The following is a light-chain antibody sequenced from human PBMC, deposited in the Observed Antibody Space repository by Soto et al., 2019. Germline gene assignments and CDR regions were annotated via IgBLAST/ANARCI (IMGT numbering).Light chain of an antibody. Sequence: DIVLTQSPGTLSLSPGERVTLSFRASQSVKNNYLAWYQQKPGQAPRLLIYGASSRATGIPDRFSGSGSATDFTLTISRLEPEDFAVYYCQQYAASPRTFGQGTKVDIK. CDR1: QSVKNNY. CDR2: GAS. J-gene: IGKJ1*01. CDR3: QQYAASPRT. V-gene: IGKV3-20*01.